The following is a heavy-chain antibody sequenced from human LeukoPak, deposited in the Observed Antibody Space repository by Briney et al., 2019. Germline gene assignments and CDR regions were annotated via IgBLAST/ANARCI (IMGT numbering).Heavy chain of an antibody. J-gene: IGHJ6*03. V-gene: IGHV3-20*04. CDR1: GFTFDDYG. CDR2: INWNGGST. CDR3: ASTHYYYYYMDV. Sequence: GGSLRLSCAASGFTFDDYGMSWVRQAPGKGLEWVSGINWNGGSTGYADSVKGRFTISRDNAKNSLYLQMNSLRVEDTAMYYCASTHYYYYYMDVWGKGTTVTVSS.